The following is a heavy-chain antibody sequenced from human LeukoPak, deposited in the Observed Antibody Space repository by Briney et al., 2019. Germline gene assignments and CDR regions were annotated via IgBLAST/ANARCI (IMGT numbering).Heavy chain of an antibody. D-gene: IGHD2-2*01. CDR3: ARDPLIVVVPAAIGSVDPYYYYGMDV. CDR1: GYTFTSYG. Sequence: ASVKVSCEASGYTFTSYGISWVRQAPGQGLEWVGWISAYNGNTNYAQKLQGRVTMTTDTSTSTAYMELRSLRSDDTAVYYCARDPLIVVVPAAIGSVDPYYYYGMDVWGQGTTVTVSS. V-gene: IGHV1-18*01. CDR2: ISAYNGNT. J-gene: IGHJ6*02.